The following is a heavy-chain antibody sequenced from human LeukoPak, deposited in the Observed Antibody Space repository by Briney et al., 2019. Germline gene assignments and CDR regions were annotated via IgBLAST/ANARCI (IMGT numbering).Heavy chain of an antibody. CDR1: GYTFTSYG. CDR2: ISAYNGNT. V-gene: IGHV1-18*01. Sequence: ASVKVSCKASGYTFTSYGISWLRQAPGQGLEWMGWISAYNGNTNYAQKLQGRVTMTTDTSTSTAYMELRSLRSDDTAVYYCARGRGYSSSWYNWFDPWGQGTLVTVSS. J-gene: IGHJ5*02. CDR3: ARGRGYSSSWYNWFDP. D-gene: IGHD6-13*01.